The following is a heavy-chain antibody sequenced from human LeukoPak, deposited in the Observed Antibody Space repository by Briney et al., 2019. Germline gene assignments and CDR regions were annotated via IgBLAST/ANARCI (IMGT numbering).Heavy chain of an antibody. D-gene: IGHD1-26*01. CDR2: IYYSGST. V-gene: IGHV4-59*11. CDR1: GGSISSHY. J-gene: IGHJ4*02. CDR3: ARVGGSYYPYFDY. Sequence: SETLSLTCTVSGGSISSHYWSWIRPPPGKGLERIGYIYYSGSTNYNPSLKSRVTISVDTSKNQFSLKLSSVTAADTAVYYCARVGGSYYPYFDYWGQGTLVTVSS.